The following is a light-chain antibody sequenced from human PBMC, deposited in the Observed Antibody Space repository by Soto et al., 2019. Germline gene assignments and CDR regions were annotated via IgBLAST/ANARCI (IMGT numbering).Light chain of an antibody. CDR3: QQYGTSLMT. V-gene: IGKV3-20*01. CDR1: QSVSNNY. CDR2: GAS. J-gene: IGKJ5*01. Sequence: EIVLTQSPGTLSLSPGERATLSCRASQSVSNNYLAWYQQKPGQAPRLLIYGASSRATGIPDRFSGSGSGTDFTLTISRVEPEDFAVYYCQQYGTSLMTFGQGTRLEIK.